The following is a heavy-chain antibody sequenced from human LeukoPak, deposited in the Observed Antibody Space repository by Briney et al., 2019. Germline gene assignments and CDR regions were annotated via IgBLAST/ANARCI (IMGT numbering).Heavy chain of an antibody. D-gene: IGHD5-12*01. Sequence: PGGSLRLSCAASGFTFDDYAMDWVRQAPGKGLEWVSLISGDGGSTYYADSVKGRFTISRDNSKNSLYLQMNSLRTEDTALYYCAKDRRYSGYDAVDYWGQGTLVTVSS. V-gene: IGHV3-43*02. J-gene: IGHJ4*02. CDR3: AKDRRYSGYDAVDY. CDR1: GFTFDDYA. CDR2: ISGDGGST.